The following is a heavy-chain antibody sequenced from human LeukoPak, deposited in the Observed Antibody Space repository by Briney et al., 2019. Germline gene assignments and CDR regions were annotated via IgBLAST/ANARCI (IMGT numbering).Heavy chain of an antibody. CDR2: ISSSSSTI. Sequence: GGSLRLSCAASGFTFSSYSMNWVRQAPGKGLEWVSYISSSSSTIYYADSVKDRFTISRDNAKNSLYLQMNSLRAEDTAVYYCARGRVAVAGTRAFDIWGQGIMVTVSS. CDR1: GFTFSSYS. J-gene: IGHJ3*02. V-gene: IGHV3-48*01. D-gene: IGHD6-19*01. CDR3: ARGRVAVAGTRAFDI.